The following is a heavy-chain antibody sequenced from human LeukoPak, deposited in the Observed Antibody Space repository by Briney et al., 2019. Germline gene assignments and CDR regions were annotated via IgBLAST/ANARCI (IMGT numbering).Heavy chain of an antibody. CDR3: ARGYSSSWYSVYWFDP. CDR1: GYTFTSYD. J-gene: IGHJ5*02. CDR2: MNPNSGNT. D-gene: IGHD6-13*01. V-gene: IGHV1-8*01. Sequence: ASVKVSCKASGYTFTSYDINWVRQATGQGLEWMGWMNPNSGNTGYAQKFQGRVTMTRNTSISTAYMELSSLRSEDTAVCYCARGYSSSWYSVYWFDPWGQGTLVTVSS.